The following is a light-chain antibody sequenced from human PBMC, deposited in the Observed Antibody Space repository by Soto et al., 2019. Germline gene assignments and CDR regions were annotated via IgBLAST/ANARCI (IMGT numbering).Light chain of an antibody. V-gene: IGKV3-11*01. J-gene: IGKJ4*01. Sequence: EIVLTQSPATLSLSPGGSATLSCRASQSISSFLAWYQQKPGQAPRLLIYDASNRATGIPARFSGSGSGTDFTITISGLEPEDFAVYYCQQRSDLLTFGGGTKVEIK. CDR3: QQRSDLLT. CDR2: DAS. CDR1: QSISSF.